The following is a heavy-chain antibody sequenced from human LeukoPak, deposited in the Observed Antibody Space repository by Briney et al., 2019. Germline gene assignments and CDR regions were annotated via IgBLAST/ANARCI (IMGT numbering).Heavy chain of an antibody. CDR3: ARDHKRGWLQSFDY. J-gene: IGHJ4*02. Sequence: GASVNVSCKASGGTFSSYAISWVRQAPGQGLEWMGGIIPIFGTANYAQKFQGRVTITADESTSTAYMELSSLRSEDTAVYYCARDHKRGWLQSFDYWGQGTLVTVSS. V-gene: IGHV1-69*13. D-gene: IGHD5-24*01. CDR2: IIPIFGTA. CDR1: GGTFSSYA.